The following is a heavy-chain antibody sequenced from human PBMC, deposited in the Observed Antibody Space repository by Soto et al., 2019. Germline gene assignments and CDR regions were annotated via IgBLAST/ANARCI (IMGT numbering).Heavy chain of an antibody. V-gene: IGHV4-34*01. D-gene: IGHD3-3*01. J-gene: IGHJ4*02. CDR1: GGSFSGYY. CDR2: INHSGST. Sequence: SETLSLTCAVYGGSFSGYYWSWIRQPPGKGLEWIGEINHSGSTNYNPSLKSRVTISVDTSTNRSSLKLSSVTAADTAVYYCARVKGNYDFWSGYYPNNFDYWGQGTLVTVSS. CDR3: ARVKGNYDFWSGYYPNNFDY.